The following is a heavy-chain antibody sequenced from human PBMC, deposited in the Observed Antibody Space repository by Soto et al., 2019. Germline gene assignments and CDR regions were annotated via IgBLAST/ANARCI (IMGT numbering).Heavy chain of an antibody. V-gene: IGHV4-59*01. Sequence: QVQLQESGPGLVKPSETLSLTCTVSVGSISSYYWSWIRQPPGKGLEWIGYIYYSGSTNYNPSLKSRVTISVDTSKNQFSLKLSSVTAADTAVYYCARAKEQWLVHLDYWGQGTLVTVSS. J-gene: IGHJ4*02. D-gene: IGHD6-19*01. CDR2: IYYSGST. CDR3: ARAKEQWLVHLDY. CDR1: VGSISSYY.